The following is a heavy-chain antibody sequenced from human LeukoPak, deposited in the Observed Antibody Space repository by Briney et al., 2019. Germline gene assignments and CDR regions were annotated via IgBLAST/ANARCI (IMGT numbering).Heavy chain of an antibody. J-gene: IGHJ4*02. D-gene: IGHD6-13*01. Sequence: SGNLSLNCAVSGCSISSSNWWSWVRQPPGKGLEWMGEIYHSGNTTYNSSLKSRITISVDKSKNQLSLKLSSVTAADTAVYYCARGTAAAGNFEYWGQGTLVTVSS. CDR2: IYHSGNT. CDR1: GCSISSSNW. V-gene: IGHV4-4*02. CDR3: ARGTAAAGNFEY.